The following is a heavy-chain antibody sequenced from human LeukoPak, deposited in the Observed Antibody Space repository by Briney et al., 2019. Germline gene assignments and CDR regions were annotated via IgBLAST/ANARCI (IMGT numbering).Heavy chain of an antibody. J-gene: IGHJ6*03. CDR3: ARGYYDSSGYQIPYYCYMDV. D-gene: IGHD3-22*01. V-gene: IGHV1-2*06. CDR1: GYTFTGYY. Sequence: ASVKVSCKASGYTFTGYYMHWVRPAPRQGLEWMGRINPNSGGTNYAQKFQGRVTMTRDTSISAAYMELSRLRSDDTAVYYCARGYYDSSGYQIPYYCYMDVWGKGTTVTVSS. CDR2: INPNSGGT.